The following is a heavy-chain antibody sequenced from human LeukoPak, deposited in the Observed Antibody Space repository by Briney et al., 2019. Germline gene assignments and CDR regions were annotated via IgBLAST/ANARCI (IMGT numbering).Heavy chain of an antibody. D-gene: IGHD3-10*01. CDR2: INPNSGGT. V-gene: IGHV1-2*06. Sequence: GASVKVSCKASGYTFTGYYMHWVRQAPGQGLEWMGRINPNSGGTNYAQKFQGRVTMTRDTSISTAYMELSRLRSDDTAVYYCAVEVRGGQTHLPFDYWGQGTPVTVSS. J-gene: IGHJ4*02. CDR3: AVEVRGGQTHLPFDY. CDR1: GYTFTGYY.